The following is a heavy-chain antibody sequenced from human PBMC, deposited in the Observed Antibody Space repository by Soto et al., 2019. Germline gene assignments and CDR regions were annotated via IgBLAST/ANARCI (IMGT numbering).Heavy chain of an antibody. J-gene: IGHJ3*01. V-gene: IGHV6-1*01. D-gene: IGHD3-10*01. CDR3: ARGNALYV. CDR2: TYYRSKWFH. CDR1: GDSVSSDITS. Sequence: QGQLQQSGPGLVKPSQTLSLTCAISGDSVSSDITSWNWIRQSPSRGLEWLGRTYYRSKWFHEYAASVKSRITINPDTSKNQFALELNSMTPEDTAVYYCARGNALYVWGQGTVFTVSS.